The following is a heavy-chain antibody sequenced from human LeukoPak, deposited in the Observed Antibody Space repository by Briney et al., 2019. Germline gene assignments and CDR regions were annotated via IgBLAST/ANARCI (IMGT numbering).Heavy chain of an antibody. CDR2: IYFTGST. V-gene: IGHV4-59*08. Sequence: MASETLSLTCTVSGGSMTNSYWGWIRQPPGKGLEWLGYIYFTGSTNSNPSLKSRVTISLDTSKNQLSLRLTSVTAADTAVYYCARRRQVSYYSPYAFDLWGQGTMVTVSP. J-gene: IGHJ3*01. CDR3: ARRRQVSYYSPYAFDL. CDR1: GGSMTNSY. D-gene: IGHD2-15*01.